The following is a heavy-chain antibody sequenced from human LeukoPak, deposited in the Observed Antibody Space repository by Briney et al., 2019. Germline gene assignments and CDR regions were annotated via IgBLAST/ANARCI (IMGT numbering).Heavy chain of an antibody. V-gene: IGHV4-39*01. CDR3: ARSYSSPMDY. CDR2: IYYSGST. CDR1: GGSISSSSYY. Sequence: SETLSLTCPVSGGSISSSSYYWGWIRQPPGKGLEWIGSIYYSGSTYYNPSLKSRVTISVDTSKNQFSLKLSSVTAADTAVYYCARSYSSPMDYWGQGTLVTVSS. J-gene: IGHJ4*02. D-gene: IGHD3-22*01.